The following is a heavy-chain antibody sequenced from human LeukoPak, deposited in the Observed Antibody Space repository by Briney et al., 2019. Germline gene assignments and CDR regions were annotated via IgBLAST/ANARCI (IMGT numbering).Heavy chain of an antibody. J-gene: IGHJ4*02. D-gene: IGHD3-22*01. CDR2: IYHSGST. CDR3: ARVRPVSVVVASLLADY. V-gene: IGHV4-4*02. CDR1: GGSISSSNW. Sequence: PSETLSLTCAVSGGSISSSNWWSWVRQPPGKGLEWIGEIYHSGSTNYNPSLKSRVTISVDKSKNQFSLKLSSVTAADTAVYYCARVRPVSVVVASLLADYWGQGTLVTVSS.